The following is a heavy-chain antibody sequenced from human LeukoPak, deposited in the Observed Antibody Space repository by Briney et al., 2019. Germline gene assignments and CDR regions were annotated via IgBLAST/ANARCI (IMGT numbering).Heavy chain of an antibody. V-gene: IGHV3-30*02. CDR2: IRYDGSNK. D-gene: IGHD2-15*01. J-gene: IGHJ1*01. Sequence: GGSLRLSCAASGFTFSSYGMHWVRQAPGKGLEWVAFIRYDGSNKYYADSVKGRFTISRDNSKNTLYLQMNSLRAEDTAVYYCAKDLVVDWDRWGYFQHWGQGTLVTVSS. CDR3: AKDLVVDWDRWGYFQH. CDR1: GFTFSSYG.